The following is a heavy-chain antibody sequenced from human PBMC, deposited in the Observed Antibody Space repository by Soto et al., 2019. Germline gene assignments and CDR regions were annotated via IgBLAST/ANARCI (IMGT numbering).Heavy chain of an antibody. CDR2: FIPIFGTA. Sequence: QVQLVQSGAEVKKPGSSVKVSCKASGGTFSSYAISWVRQAPGQGLEWMGGFIPIFGTANYAQKFQGRVTITADESTSTAYMELSSLRSEDTAVYYCARDGFRIQLWLSYFDYWGQGTLVTVSS. V-gene: IGHV1-69*01. J-gene: IGHJ4*02. CDR3: ARDGFRIQLWLSYFDY. D-gene: IGHD5-18*01. CDR1: GGTFSSYA.